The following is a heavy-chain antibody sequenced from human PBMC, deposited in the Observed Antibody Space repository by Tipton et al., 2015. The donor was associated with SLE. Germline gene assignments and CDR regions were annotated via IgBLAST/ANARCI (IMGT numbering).Heavy chain of an antibody. V-gene: IGHV3-23*01. CDR1: GVTLSSYA. Sequence: GSLRLSCAASGVTLSSYATTWVRQAPGKGLEWVSAISASGGDTYYADSVKGRFTISRDNSKNTLFLQMNSLRADDTAVYYCAKGWFRELLNWFDPWGQGTLVTVSS. J-gene: IGHJ5*02. D-gene: IGHD3-10*01. CDR2: ISASGGDT. CDR3: AKGWFRELLNWFDP.